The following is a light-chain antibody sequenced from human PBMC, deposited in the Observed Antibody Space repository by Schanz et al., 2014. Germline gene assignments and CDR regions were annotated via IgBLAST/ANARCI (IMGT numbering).Light chain of an antibody. CDR2: AAS. CDR1: QGISNY. Sequence: DIQMPQSPSSLSASVGDRVTITCRASQGISNYVAWFQQKPGKAPKSLIYAASTLERGVASRFSGSGYGTDFTLTISCLQSEDVAVYYCQQYYSTPYTFGQGTKLEIK. J-gene: IGKJ2*01. CDR3: QQYYSTPYT. V-gene: IGKV1-16*01.